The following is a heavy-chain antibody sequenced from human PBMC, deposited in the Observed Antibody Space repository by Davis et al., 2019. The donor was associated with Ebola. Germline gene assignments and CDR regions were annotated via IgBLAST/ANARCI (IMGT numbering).Heavy chain of an antibody. D-gene: IGHD4-17*01. V-gene: IGHV4-61*08. J-gene: IGHJ6*02. Sequence: SETLSLTCTVPGDAVSSGDCWSWIRQPPGKELQWIGYICYRRSSNYSPSLKSRVSISLDTSKNQFSLRVTSVTAADTAAYYCARVPYGDYGGFSYHAMDVWGQGTTVTVSS. CDR3: ARVPYGDYGGFSYHAMDV. CDR2: ICYRRSS. CDR1: GDAVSSGDC.